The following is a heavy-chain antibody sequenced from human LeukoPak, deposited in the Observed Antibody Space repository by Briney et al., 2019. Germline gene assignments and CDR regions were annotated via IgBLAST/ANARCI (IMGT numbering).Heavy chain of an antibody. V-gene: IGHV3-7*01. J-gene: IGHJ4*02. CDR2: IKQDGSEK. Sequence: GGSLRLSCAASGFTFSSYWMSWVRQAPGKGLEWVANIKQDGSEKYYVDSVKGRFTISRDNAKNSLYLQMNSLRAEDTAVYYCARDRNGGDYEGYDLWGQGTLVTVSS. CDR3: ARDRNGGDYEGYDL. CDR1: GFTFSSYW. D-gene: IGHD4-17*01.